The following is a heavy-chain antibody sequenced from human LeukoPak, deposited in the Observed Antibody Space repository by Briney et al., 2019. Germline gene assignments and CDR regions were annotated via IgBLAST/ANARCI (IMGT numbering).Heavy chain of an antibody. CDR3: AMAAAGTGY. CDR2: IYHGGST. CDR1: GASISRYS. D-gene: IGHD6-13*01. J-gene: IGHJ4*02. V-gene: IGHV4-59*12. Sequence: SQTLSLTCSVSGASISRYSWSWIRQPPGKGLEWIGYIYHGGSTNYNPSLKSRVTISVDTSKNQFSLKLSSVTAADTAVYYCAMAAAGTGYRGQGTLVTVSS.